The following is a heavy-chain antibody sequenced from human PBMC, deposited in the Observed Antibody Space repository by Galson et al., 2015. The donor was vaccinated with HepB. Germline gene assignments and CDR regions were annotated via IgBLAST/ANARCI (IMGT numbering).Heavy chain of an antibody. CDR1: GFTFSSYS. J-gene: IGHJ3*02. Sequence: SLRLSCAASGFTFSSYSMNWVRHAPGKGLEWVSYISSSSSTIYYADSVKGRFTISRDNAKNSLYLQMNSLRDEDTAVYYCARDRPYDYYDSRRSDAFDIWGQGTMVTVSS. D-gene: IGHD3-22*01. V-gene: IGHV3-48*02. CDR3: ARDRPYDYYDSRRSDAFDI. CDR2: ISSSSSTI.